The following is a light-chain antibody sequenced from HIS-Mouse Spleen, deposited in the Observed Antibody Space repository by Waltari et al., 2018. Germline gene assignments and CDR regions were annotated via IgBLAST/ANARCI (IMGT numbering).Light chain of an antibody. Sequence: DIQITQSPSTLSASVGDRVTITCRASQSISSWLAWYQQKQGKAPKLLIYQASSSESGVPSRFSGSGSGTEFTLTISSLQPDDFATYYCQQYNSWWTFGQGTKVEIK. V-gene: IGKV1-5*03. CDR1: QSISSW. J-gene: IGKJ1*01. CDR3: QQYNSWWT. CDR2: QAS.